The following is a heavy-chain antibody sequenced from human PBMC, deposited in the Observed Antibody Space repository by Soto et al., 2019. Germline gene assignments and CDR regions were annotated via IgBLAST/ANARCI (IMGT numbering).Heavy chain of an antibody. CDR3: VRGSVYNWRGDF. D-gene: IGHD1-20*01. V-gene: IGHV3-74*01. Sequence: EVQLVVSGGDLIQPGGALRLSCAASGFTFSNYWMHWVLQAPGKGLVWVSRINGDGSTTSYADSVKGRFTISRDNAKNSLSLQMKRLRAEDTAVYYCVRGSVYNWRGDFWGQGTLVTVSS. J-gene: IGHJ4*02. CDR1: GFTFSNYW. CDR2: INGDGSTT.